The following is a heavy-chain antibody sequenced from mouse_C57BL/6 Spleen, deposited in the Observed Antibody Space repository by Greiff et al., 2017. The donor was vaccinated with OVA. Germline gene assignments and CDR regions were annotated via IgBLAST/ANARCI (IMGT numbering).Heavy chain of an antibody. CDR1: GFTFSSYT. V-gene: IGHV5-9*01. CDR2: ISGGGGNT. CDR3: ARQGANFDY. D-gene: IGHD3-1*01. Sequence: EVMLVESGGGLVKPGGSLKLSCAASGFTFSSYTMSWVRQTPEKRLEWVATISGGGGNTYYPDSVKGRFTISRDNAKNTLYLQMSSRRSEDTAVYYCARQGANFDYWGQGTTLTVSS. J-gene: IGHJ2*01.